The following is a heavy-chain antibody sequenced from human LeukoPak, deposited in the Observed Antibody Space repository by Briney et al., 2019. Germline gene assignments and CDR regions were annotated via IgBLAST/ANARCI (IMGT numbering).Heavy chain of an antibody. Sequence: KPGGSLRLSCAASGFPFSDYYMSWIRRAPGKGLEWVSYISSSSDYANYADSVKGRFTISRDNAKNSLYLQMNSLRAEDTAVYYCARVGYYDFWGQGTMVTVSS. CDR3: ARVGYYDF. CDR1: GFPFSDYY. J-gene: IGHJ3*01. V-gene: IGHV3-11*05. CDR2: ISSSSDYA. D-gene: IGHD2-8*01.